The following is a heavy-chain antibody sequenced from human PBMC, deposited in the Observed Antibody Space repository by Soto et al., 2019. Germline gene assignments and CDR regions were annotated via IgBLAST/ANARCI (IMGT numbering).Heavy chain of an antibody. CDR2: IIPIFGTA. V-gene: IGHV1-69*13. D-gene: IGHD4-17*01. Sequence: ASVQVSCKASGGTFSSYAISWVRQAPGQGLEWMGGIIPIFGTANHAQKFQGRVTITADESTSTAYMELSSLRSEDTAVYYCARALSVTTLNWFDPWGQGTLVTAPQ. J-gene: IGHJ5*02. CDR3: ARALSVTTLNWFDP. CDR1: GGTFSSYA.